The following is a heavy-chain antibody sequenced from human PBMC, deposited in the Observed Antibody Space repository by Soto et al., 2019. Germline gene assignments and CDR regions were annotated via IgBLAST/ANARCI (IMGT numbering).Heavy chain of an antibody. Sequence: QVQLAESGGGVVQPGRSLRLSCAASGFPFTTYGMHWVREGPGKGLEWVAVISYDGSNKYYADSVKGRFTISRDNSKNTLYLQMNSLRPEDTALYYCVGGQYYFDYRGHGTLVTVSS. CDR3: VGGQYYFDY. J-gene: IGHJ4*01. V-gene: IGHV3-30*03. CDR1: GFPFTTYG. D-gene: IGHD3-10*01. CDR2: ISYDGSNK.